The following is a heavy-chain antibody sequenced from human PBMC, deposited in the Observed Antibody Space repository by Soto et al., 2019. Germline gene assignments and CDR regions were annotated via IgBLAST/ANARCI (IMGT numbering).Heavy chain of an antibody. CDR1: GFTFSSYA. V-gene: IGHV3-23*01. CDR3: AKGQAFWSGSFYGMDV. D-gene: IGHD3-3*01. CDR2: ISGSGGST. Sequence: PGGSLRLSCAASGFTFSSYAMSWVRQAPGKGLEWVSAISGSGGSTYYADSVKGRFTISRDNSKNTLYLQMNSLRAEDTAVYYCAKGQAFWSGSFYGMDVWGQGTTVTVPS. J-gene: IGHJ6*02.